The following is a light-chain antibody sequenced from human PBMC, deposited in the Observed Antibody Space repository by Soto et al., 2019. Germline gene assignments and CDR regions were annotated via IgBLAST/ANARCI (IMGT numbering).Light chain of an antibody. Sequence: EIVMTQSPATLSVSPGERATLSCRASQSVSSNLVWYQQKPGQAPRLLIYGASIRATGIPARFSGSGSGTEFTLTISSLQSEDFAVYYCQQYITWPRTFGQGTKVEIK. CDR1: QSVSSN. J-gene: IGKJ1*01. V-gene: IGKV3-15*01. CDR2: GAS. CDR3: QQYITWPRT.